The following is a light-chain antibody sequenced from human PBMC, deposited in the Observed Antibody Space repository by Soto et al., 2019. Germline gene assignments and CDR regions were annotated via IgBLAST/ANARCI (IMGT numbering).Light chain of an antibody. J-gene: IGLJ1*01. CDR3: SSYTSSSTYV. V-gene: IGLV2-14*01. Sequence: QSSLTQPASWSGSPGQSITISCTGTISDVGGYNYVSWYQQHPGKAPKLMIYEVSNRPSGVSNRFSGSKSGNTASLTISGPQAEDEADYYCSSYTSSSTYVFGTGTKVTVL. CDR1: ISDVGGYNY. CDR2: EVS.